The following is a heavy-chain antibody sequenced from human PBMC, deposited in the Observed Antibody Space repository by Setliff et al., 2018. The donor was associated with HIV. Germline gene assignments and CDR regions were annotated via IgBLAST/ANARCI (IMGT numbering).Heavy chain of an antibody. J-gene: IGHJ6*03. CDR3: SRQRGGPGDLLYYYYMDV. V-gene: IGHV3-73*01. Sequence: GGSLRLSCVASGFTFSVSTIHWVRQAPGKGLEWVGRIRGKPNNYATSYGASLRGRFNLSRDDSNNTTFLHLSSLTPEDTAVYFCSRQRGGPGDLLYYYYMDVWGSGTTVTVSS. CDR2: IRGKPNNYAT. D-gene: IGHD1-1*01. CDR1: GFTFSVST.